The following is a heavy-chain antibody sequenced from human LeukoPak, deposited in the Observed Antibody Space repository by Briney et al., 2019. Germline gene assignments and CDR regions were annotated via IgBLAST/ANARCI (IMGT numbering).Heavy chain of an antibody. Sequence: GGSLRLSCAASGFTFNNYGMHWVRQAPGKGLEWVAFVRSDGVDKYYADSVKGRFTISRDNSKNTLFLQMNSLRAEDTAVYFCAKRSGDSFFACCGQGTLVTVSS. D-gene: IGHD2-21*01. V-gene: IGHV3-30*02. J-gene: IGHJ4*02. CDR1: GFTFNNYG. CDR3: AKRSGDSFFAC. CDR2: VRSDGVDK.